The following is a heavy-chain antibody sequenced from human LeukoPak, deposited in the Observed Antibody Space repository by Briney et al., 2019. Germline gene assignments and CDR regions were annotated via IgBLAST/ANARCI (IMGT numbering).Heavy chain of an antibody. V-gene: IGHV3-53*01. CDR1: GFTVSSNY. D-gene: IGHD6-13*01. Sequence: GGSLRLSCAASGFTVSSNYMSWVRQAPGKGLEWVLVIYRGGSTSYADSVKGRFTVSRDNSKNTLYLQMNSLRAEDTAVYYCARGGARQQLVENYFDYWGQGTLVTVSS. CDR3: ARGGARQQLVENYFDY. J-gene: IGHJ4*02. CDR2: IYRGGST.